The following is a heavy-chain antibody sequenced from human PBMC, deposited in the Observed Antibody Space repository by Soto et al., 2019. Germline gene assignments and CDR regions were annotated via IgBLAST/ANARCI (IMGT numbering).Heavy chain of an antibody. CDR2: ISSTSVTI. J-gene: IGHJ6*03. D-gene: IGHD4-17*01. Sequence: EAQLVESGGGLVQPGGSLRLSCAASFSSFGMNWVRQAPGKGLEWVSYISSTSVTIYYADSVKGRFTISRDNAKNSMYLQMNSLRVEDTAVYSCTTVNTSPRASYYYYMDVWGKGTTVTVSS. CDR3: TTVNTSPRASYYYYMDV. CDR1: SFSSFG. V-gene: IGHV3-48*04.